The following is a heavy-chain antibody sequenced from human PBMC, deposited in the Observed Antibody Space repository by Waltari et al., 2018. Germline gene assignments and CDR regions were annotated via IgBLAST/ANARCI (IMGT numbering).Heavy chain of an antibody. CDR2: VNSDGSST. D-gene: IGHD6-19*01. CDR3: AREHGAVAGSYYYYGMDV. CDR1: GFTFHYSW. Sequence: EVQLVESGGGLVQPGGSLRLPWAASGFTFHYSWMHWVRQAPGKGLVWVARVNSDGSSTSYADSVKGRFTVSRDSARNTLLLQMNSLRVEDTAVYFCAREHGAVAGSYYYYGMDVWGQGTTVIVSS. V-gene: IGHV3-74*03. J-gene: IGHJ6*02.